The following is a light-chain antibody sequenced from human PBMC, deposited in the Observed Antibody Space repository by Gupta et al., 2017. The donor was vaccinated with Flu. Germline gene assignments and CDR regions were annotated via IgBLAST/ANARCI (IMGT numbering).Light chain of an antibody. Sequence: ENELTQSPGTLYLSPGQRATVSCRASQSLTGGHLAGYQHKPGQPPRLLIHGASTRASGIPDRFSGGGSGTDFTLTIDGLEPQDFAVYLCHQYGSAPDTFGQGTRVEI. CDR3: HQYGSAPDT. V-gene: IGKV3-20*01. J-gene: IGKJ1*01. CDR1: QSLTGGH. CDR2: GAS.